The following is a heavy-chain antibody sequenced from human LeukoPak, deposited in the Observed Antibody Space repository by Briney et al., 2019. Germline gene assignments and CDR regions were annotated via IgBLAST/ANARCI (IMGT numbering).Heavy chain of an antibody. J-gene: IGHJ5*02. CDR3: ARGPLNAQSENWFDP. V-gene: IGHV4-34*01. D-gene: IGHD3-3*01. CDR2: INHSGST. Sequence: SETLSLTCAVYGGSFSGYYWSWIRQPPGKGLEWIGEINHSGSTNYNPSLKSRVTISVDTSKNQFSLKLSSVTAADTAVYYCARGPLNAQSENWFDPWGQGTLVTVSS. CDR1: GGSFSGYY.